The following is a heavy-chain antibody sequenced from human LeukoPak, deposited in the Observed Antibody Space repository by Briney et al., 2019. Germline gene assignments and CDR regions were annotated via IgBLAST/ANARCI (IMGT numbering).Heavy chain of an antibody. CDR1: GNSISTGTYY. V-gene: IGHV4-39*01. CDR2: LYYSGSS. CDR3: ARRLTQYDCFDP. Sequence: PSETLSLTCTVSGNSISTGTYYWGWIRQPPGKGLEWIGSLYYSGSSYYNPSLKSRATISVDTSKTQFSLELSSVTAADTAVYYCARRLTQYDCFDPWGQGILVTVSS. D-gene: IGHD2-2*01. J-gene: IGHJ5*02.